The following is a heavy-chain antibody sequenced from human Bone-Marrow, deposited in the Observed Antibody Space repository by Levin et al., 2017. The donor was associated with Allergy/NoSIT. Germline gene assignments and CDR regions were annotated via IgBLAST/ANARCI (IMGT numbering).Heavy chain of an antibody. Sequence: GGSLRLSCVGSGFIVSSYALTWVRQAPGKGLEWVSVISGDGSKTNTADSVEGRFTISRDNSNNTLYLQMNSLRAEDTAIYYCAKTIVASSLTLNYFFGMDVWGLGTTVAVSS. J-gene: IGHJ6*02. CDR1: GFIVSSYA. D-gene: IGHD2-15*01. CDR2: ISGDGSKT. V-gene: IGHV3-23*01. CDR3: AKTIVASSLTLNYFFGMDV.